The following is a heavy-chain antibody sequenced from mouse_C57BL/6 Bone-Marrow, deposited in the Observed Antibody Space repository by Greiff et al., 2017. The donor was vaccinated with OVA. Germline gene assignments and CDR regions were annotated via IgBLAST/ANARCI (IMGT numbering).Heavy chain of an antibody. Sequence: EVQVVESGGGLVKPGGSLKLSCAASGFTFSSYAKSWVRQTPEKRLEWVATISDGGSYTYYPDNVKGRFTISRDNAKNNLYLQMSHLKSEDTAMYYCARAGQLRSLDYWGQGTTLTVSS. V-gene: IGHV5-4*01. CDR2: ISDGGSYT. CDR1: GFTFSSYA. J-gene: IGHJ2*01. CDR3: ARAGQLRSLDY. D-gene: IGHD3-2*02.